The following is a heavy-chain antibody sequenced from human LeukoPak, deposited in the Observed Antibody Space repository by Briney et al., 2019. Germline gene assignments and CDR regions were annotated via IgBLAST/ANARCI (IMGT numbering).Heavy chain of an antibody. V-gene: IGHV3-23*01. CDR2: ISGSGGTT. CDR1: GFTFSRYA. CDR3: AKTRGNSYYYYYMDV. Sequence: GGSLRHSCAASGFTFSRYAMSGLGQAPGKGLDGVSAISGSGGTTYYADSVKGRFTISRDNSKNTLYLQMNSLRAEDTAVYYCAKTRGNSYYYYYMDVWGKGTTVTVSS. J-gene: IGHJ6*03. D-gene: IGHD4-23*01.